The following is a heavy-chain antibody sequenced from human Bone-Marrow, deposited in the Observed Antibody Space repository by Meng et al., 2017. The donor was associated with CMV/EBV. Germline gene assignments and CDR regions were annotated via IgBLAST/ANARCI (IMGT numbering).Heavy chain of an antibody. D-gene: IGHD5-12*01. Sequence: GGSLRLSCAASGFTFSNYSMNWVRHAPGKGLEWVSSISSSISYIYSADSVKGRFTISRDNAKNSRYLQMNSLRAEDTAVYYCALQWATSFYYGMDGWGQGPTVTFSS. CDR2: ISSSISYI. V-gene: IGHV3-21*01. CDR1: GFTFSNYS. CDR3: ALQWATSFYYGMDG. J-gene: IGHJ6*02.